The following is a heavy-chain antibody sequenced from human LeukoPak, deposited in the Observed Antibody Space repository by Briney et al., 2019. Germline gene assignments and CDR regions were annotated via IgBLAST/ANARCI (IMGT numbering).Heavy chain of an antibody. D-gene: IGHD5-18*01. CDR2: IYYSGST. CDR1: GGSISSYY. J-gene: IGHJ5*02. Sequence: SETLSLTCTVSGGSISSYYWSWIRRPPGKGLEGIGYIYYSGSTNYNPSLKSRVTISVDTSKNQFSLKLSSVTAADTAVYYCARSGTQLWSINWFDPWGQGTLVTVSS. CDR3: ARSGTQLWSINWFDP. V-gene: IGHV4-59*01.